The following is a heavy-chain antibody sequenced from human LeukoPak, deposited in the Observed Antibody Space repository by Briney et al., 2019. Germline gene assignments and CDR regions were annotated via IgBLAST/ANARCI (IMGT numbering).Heavy chain of an antibody. CDR1: GFTFSSCW. J-gene: IGHJ4*02. CDR3: TTDHSNCGGDCYLVDY. V-gene: IGHV3-74*01. CDR2: ISTDGSST. D-gene: IGHD2-21*01. Sequence: PGGSLRLSCAASGFTFSSCWMHWVRQVPGKGLVWVSRISTDGSSTNYADSVKGRFTISRDNAKNTLYLQMNSLKTEDTAVYYCTTDHSNCGGDCYLVDYWGRGTLVTVSS.